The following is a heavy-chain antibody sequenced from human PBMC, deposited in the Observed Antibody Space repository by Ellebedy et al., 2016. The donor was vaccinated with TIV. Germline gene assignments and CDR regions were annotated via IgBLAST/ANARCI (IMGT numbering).Heavy chain of an antibody. Sequence: PGGSLRFSCAASGFTFRSYAMNWVRQAPGKRLEWVAVISYNGSKEYYADSVKGRFTISRDNSKNTLFLQVNSLRLEDTAVYYCADQDATGTTSRWGQGTQVTVSS. CDR2: ISYNGSKE. CDR3: ADQDATGTTSR. J-gene: IGHJ4*02. D-gene: IGHD1-1*01. V-gene: IGHV3-30-3*01. CDR1: GFTFRSYA.